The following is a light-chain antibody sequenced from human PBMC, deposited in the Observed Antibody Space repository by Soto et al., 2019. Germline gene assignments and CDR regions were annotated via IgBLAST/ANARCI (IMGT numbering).Light chain of an antibody. V-gene: IGKV3-15*01. CDR1: QSISIN. J-gene: IGKJ5*01. CDR2: GAS. CDR3: HQHHNWPPIT. Sequence: EIVINHSPATLSLSQKERASLSCRASQSISINLAWYQQKPGQPPRLLISGASTRATGIPARFSGSGSGTEFTLTISILQSEDFALYYCHQHHNWPPITFGQGTRLEI.